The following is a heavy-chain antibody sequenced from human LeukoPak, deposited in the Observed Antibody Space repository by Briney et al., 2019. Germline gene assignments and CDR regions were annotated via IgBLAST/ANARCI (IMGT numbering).Heavy chain of an antibody. Sequence: ASVKVSCKASGYTFTSYGISWVRQAPGQGLEWMGWISAYNGNTNYAQKLQGRVTMTTDTSTSTAYMELRSLRSDDTAVYYCAREVMLYYYDSSGYSPFDAFGIWGQGTMVTVSS. CDR3: AREVMLYYYDSSGYSPFDAFGI. V-gene: IGHV1-18*01. J-gene: IGHJ3*02. CDR2: ISAYNGNT. CDR1: GYTFTSYG. D-gene: IGHD3-22*01.